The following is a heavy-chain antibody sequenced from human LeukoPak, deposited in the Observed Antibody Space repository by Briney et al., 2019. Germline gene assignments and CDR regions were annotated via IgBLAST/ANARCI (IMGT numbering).Heavy chain of an antibody. J-gene: IGHJ3*02. Sequence: ASVKVSCKASGNSLSEFSMHWVRQAPGKGPEWMGSFDPEDGETIYAQKFQGRVTMTEDTSTDTAYMELSSLRSEDTAVYYCATESYSGSYLYAFDIWGQGTMVTVSS. CDR2: FDPEDGET. D-gene: IGHD1-26*01. CDR1: GNSLSEFS. V-gene: IGHV1-24*01. CDR3: ATESYSGSYLYAFDI.